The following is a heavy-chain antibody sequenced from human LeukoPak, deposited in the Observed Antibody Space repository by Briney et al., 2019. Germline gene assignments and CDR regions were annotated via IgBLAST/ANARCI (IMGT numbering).Heavy chain of an antibody. CDR3: ARDQDYGGNPNDAFDI. J-gene: IGHJ3*02. CDR1: GHTFTGYR. D-gene: IGHD4-23*01. CDR2: INPSGGST. Sequence: ASVKVCCKASGHTFTGYRMHWGPQAPGQGLEWMGIINPSGGSTRYAQKFQDRVTMTRDTSTSTVYMELSSLRSEDTAVYYCARDQDYGGNPNDAFDIWGQGTMVTVSS. V-gene: IGHV1-46*01.